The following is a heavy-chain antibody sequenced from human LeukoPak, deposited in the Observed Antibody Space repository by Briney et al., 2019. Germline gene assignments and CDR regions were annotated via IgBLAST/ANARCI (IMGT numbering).Heavy chain of an antibody. CDR3: ARVGFTMIDGSANNWFDP. Sequence: ASVKVSCKASGYTFTSYGISWVRQAPGQGLEWMGWISAYNGNTNYAQKLQGRVTMTTDTSTSTAYMELRSLRAEDTAVYYCARVGFTMIDGSANNWFDPWGQGTLVTVSS. J-gene: IGHJ5*02. V-gene: IGHV1-18*01. D-gene: IGHD3-22*01. CDR1: GYTFTSYG. CDR2: ISAYNGNT.